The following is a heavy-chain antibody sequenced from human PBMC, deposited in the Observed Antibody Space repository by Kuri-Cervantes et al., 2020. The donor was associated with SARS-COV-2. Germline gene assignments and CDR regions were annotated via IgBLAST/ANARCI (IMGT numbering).Heavy chain of an antibody. CDR1: GFTFSSYA. CDR3: AKALVVNGWRYFDY. D-gene: IGHD6-19*01. Sequence: GESLKISCAASGFTFSSYAMSWVRQAPGKGLEWVSAISGSGGSTYYADSVKGRFTISRDNSKNTVYLQMNSLRAEDTAVYYCAKALVVNGWRYFDYWGQGTLVTVSS. J-gene: IGHJ4*02. CDR2: ISGSGGST. V-gene: IGHV3-23*01.